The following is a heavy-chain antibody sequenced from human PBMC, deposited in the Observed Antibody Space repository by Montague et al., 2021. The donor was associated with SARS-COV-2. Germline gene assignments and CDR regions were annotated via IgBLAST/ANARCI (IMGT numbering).Heavy chain of an antibody. CDR3: ARDGYNAHQNYWYFDL. V-gene: IGHV4-59*12. J-gene: IGHJ2*01. CDR1: GGSISTYY. CDR2: IYYSGST. D-gene: IGHD5-24*01. Sequence: SETLSLTCTVSGGSISTYYWSWIRQHPGKGLEWSGYIYYSGSTNYSPSLKSRVTISVDTSKNQFSLKLSSVTAADTAVYYCARDGYNAHQNYWYFDLWGRGTLVTVSS.